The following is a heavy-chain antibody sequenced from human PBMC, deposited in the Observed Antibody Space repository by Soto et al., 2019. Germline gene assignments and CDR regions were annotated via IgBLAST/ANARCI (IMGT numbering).Heavy chain of an antibody. CDR1: GYTFTSYD. CDR3: ARGRYCISTSCLRYYYYGMDV. D-gene: IGHD2-2*01. J-gene: IGHJ6*02. Sequence: ASVKVSCKASGYTFTSYDINWVRQATGQGLEWMGWMNPNSGNTGYAQKFQGRVTMTRNTSISTAYMELSSLRSEDTAVYYCARGRYCISTSCLRYYYYGMDVWGQGTTVTVSS. CDR2: MNPNSGNT. V-gene: IGHV1-8*01.